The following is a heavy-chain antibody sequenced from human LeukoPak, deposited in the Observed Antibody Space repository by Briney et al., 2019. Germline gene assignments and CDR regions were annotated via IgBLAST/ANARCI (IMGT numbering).Heavy chain of an antibody. J-gene: IGHJ5*02. D-gene: IGHD6-13*01. Sequence: SETLSLTCDVNGGSLSGYYWSWVRQPPGKGLEWIGEINHSGSTKYNPSLKSRLIISVDTSKNQFSLKLSSVTAADTAVYYCARRSGSSWPTRYNWFDPWGQGTLVTVSS. V-gene: IGHV4-34*01. CDR2: INHSGST. CDR3: ARRSGSSWPTRYNWFDP. CDR1: GGSLSGYY.